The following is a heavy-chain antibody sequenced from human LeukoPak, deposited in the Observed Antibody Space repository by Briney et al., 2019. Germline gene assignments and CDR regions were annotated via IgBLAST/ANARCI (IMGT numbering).Heavy chain of an antibody. CDR1: GFTFDDYG. CDR3: ARSMVRGVDAQSFDY. D-gene: IGHD3-10*01. J-gene: IGHJ4*02. V-gene: IGHV3-20*04. CDR2: INWNGGST. Sequence: GGSLRLSCAASGFTFDDYGMSWVRQAPGKGLEWVSGINWNGGSTAYGDSVKGRFTISRDKAKNSLYVQMSSLRAEDTALYYCARSMVRGVDAQSFDYWGQGTLVTVSS.